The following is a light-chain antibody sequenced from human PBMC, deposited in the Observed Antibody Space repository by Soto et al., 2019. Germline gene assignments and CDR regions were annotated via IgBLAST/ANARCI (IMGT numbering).Light chain of an antibody. J-gene: IGLJ2*01. CDR2: DVN. Sequence: QSALTQPRSVSGSPGQSVTISCTGTSSDVRDNDYVSWYQHHPGKAPKLMIYDVNKWPSGVPDRFSGSKSGNTASLTISGLQAEDEADYYCCSPAVTYLLFGGGTKLTVL. CDR3: CSPAVTYLL. V-gene: IGLV2-11*01. CDR1: SSDVRDNDY.